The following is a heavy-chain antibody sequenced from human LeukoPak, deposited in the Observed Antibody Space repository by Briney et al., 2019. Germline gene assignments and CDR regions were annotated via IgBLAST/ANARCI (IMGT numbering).Heavy chain of an antibody. CDR3: ARSMCQNFWSGYCYFDY. Sequence: SETLSLTCTVSGYSISSGYYWGWIRQPPGKGLEWIGSIYHSGSTYYNPSLKSRVTISVDTSKNQFSLKLSSVTAADTAVYYCARSMCQNFWSGYCYFDYWGQGTLVTVSS. CDR2: IYHSGST. D-gene: IGHD3-3*01. V-gene: IGHV4-38-2*02. J-gene: IGHJ4*02. CDR1: GYSISSGYY.